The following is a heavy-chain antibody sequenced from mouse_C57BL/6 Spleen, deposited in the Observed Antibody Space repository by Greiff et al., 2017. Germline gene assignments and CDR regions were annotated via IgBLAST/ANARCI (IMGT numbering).Heavy chain of an antibody. J-gene: IGHJ3*01. D-gene: IGHD2-4*01. CDR3: ARSGDYDGFAY. V-gene: IGHV1-4*01. Sequence: QVQLQQSGAELARPGASVTMSCKASGYTFTSYTMHWVKQRPGQGLEWIGYINPSSGYTKYNQKFKDKATLTADKASSTAYMKLSSLTSEDSAVYYCARSGDYDGFAYWGQGTLVTVSA. CDR1: GYTFTSYT. CDR2: INPSSGYT.